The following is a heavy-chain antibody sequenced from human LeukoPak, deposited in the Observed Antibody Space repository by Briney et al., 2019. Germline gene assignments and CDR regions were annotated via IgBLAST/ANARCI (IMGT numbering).Heavy chain of an antibody. D-gene: IGHD3-10*01. V-gene: IGHV3-23*01. CDR2: ISGSDGGT. CDR3: AKDRVFRGAFFDY. CDR1: GFTFSNYA. J-gene: IGHJ4*01. Sequence: GGSLRLSCAASGFTFSNYAMNWVRQAPGKGLEWVSAISGSDGGTYYADSVKGRLTITRDNSKNTLYLQMNSLRAEDTAVFYCAKDRVFRGAFFDYWGQGTLVTVSS.